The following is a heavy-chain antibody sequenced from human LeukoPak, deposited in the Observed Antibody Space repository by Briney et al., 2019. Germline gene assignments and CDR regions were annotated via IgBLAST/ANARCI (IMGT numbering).Heavy chain of an antibody. D-gene: IGHD2-21*02. V-gene: IGHV4-38-2*02. CDR2: TYHGGTT. Sequence: KPSETLSLTCTVSGYSISSGYLWGWIRQPPGKGLEWIGSTYHGGTTYSNLSLKSRVIISEDTSKNQFSLKLSSVTAADTAVYYCARGSGDWTYYFDYWGQGTLVTVSS. J-gene: IGHJ4*02. CDR1: GYSISSGYL. CDR3: ARGSGDWTYYFDY.